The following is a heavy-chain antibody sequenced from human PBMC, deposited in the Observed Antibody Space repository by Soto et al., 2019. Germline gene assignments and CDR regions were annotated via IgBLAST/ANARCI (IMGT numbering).Heavy chain of an antibody. J-gene: IGHJ5*02. Sequence: ASVKVSCKASGYTFTGYYMPWVRPAPVRGLEWMVWLNPNSGGTNYAQKFQGRVTMTRDTSTSTAYMELSRLRSDDTAVYYCASGNDYLQWDSFDPWGQGTLVTVSS. V-gene: IGHV1-2*02. CDR1: GYTFTGYY. D-gene: IGHD4-17*01. CDR3: ASGNDYLQWDSFDP. CDR2: LNPNSGGT.